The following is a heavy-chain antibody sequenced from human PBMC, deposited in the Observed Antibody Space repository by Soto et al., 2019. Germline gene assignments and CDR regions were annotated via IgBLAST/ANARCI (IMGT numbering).Heavy chain of an antibody. CDR3: VRSRALAGVDRPEFFRH. CDR2: IYYSGTT. CDR1: GGSISGSSYH. J-gene: IGHJ1*01. V-gene: IGHV4-39*01. D-gene: IGHD6-19*01. Sequence: PSETLSLICTVSGGSISGSSYHWGWIRQPPGKGLDWIGSIYYSGTTYYNPSLKSRVTISVDTSKNQFSLKLVSVTAADTAVYYCVRSRALAGVDRPEFFRHSGQGTLVTVSS.